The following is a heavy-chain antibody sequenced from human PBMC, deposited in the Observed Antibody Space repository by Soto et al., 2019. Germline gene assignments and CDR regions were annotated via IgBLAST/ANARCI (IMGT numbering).Heavy chain of an antibody. V-gene: IGHV4-31*03. CDR2: IYYSGST. CDR1: GGSISSGGYY. J-gene: IGHJ6*02. D-gene: IGHD2-15*01. CDR3: ARDRASAAYYYYGMDV. Sequence: QVQLQESGPGLVKPSQTLSLTCTVSGGSISSGGYYWSWIRQHPGKGLEWIGYIYYSGSTYYNPSLKSRVTISVDTSKNKFSLKLSSVTAADTAGYYCARDRASAAYYYYGMDVWGQGTTVTVSS.